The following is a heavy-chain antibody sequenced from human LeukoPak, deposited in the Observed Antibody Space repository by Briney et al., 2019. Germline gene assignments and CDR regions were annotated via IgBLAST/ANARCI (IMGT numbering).Heavy chain of an antibody. V-gene: IGHV1-46*01. CDR2: INPSGGST. J-gene: IGHJ4*02. D-gene: IGHD4-17*01. CDR3: ARGAYYGDYRYYFDY. Sequence: ASVKVSCKASGYTFTSYAMNWVRQAPGQGLEWMGIINPSGGSTSYAQKFQGRVTMTRDTSTSTVYMELSSLRSEDTAVYYCARGAYYGDYRYYFDYWGQGTLVTVSS. CDR1: GYTFTSYA.